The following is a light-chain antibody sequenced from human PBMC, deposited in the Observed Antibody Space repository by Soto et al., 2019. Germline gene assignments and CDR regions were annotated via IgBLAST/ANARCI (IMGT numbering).Light chain of an antibody. J-gene: IGKJ1*01. CDR1: QGIRND. CDR2: AAS. Sequence: DIQMTQSPSSLSASVGDRVTITCRASQGIRNDLAWYQQKPRKAPKRLIYAASSLQSGVPSRFSGSGSWTDFTLTISSLQPEDFATYYCLQHNTYPRTFGQGTKVEIK. V-gene: IGKV1-17*01. CDR3: LQHNTYPRT.